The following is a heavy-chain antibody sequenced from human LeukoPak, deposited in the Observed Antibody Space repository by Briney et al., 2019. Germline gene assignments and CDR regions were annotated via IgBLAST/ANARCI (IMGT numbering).Heavy chain of an antibody. J-gene: IGHJ4*02. CDR3: ARGFGAATDALDY. Sequence: GGSLRLSCAASGFTFDDYGMSWVRQAPGKGLEWVSGINWHGGGTGYANSVKGRFTISRDNAKNSLYLQMNSLRAEDTALYYCARGFGAATDALDYWGQGTLVTVSS. CDR2: INWHGGGT. V-gene: IGHV3-20*04. CDR1: GFTFDDYG. D-gene: IGHD2-15*01.